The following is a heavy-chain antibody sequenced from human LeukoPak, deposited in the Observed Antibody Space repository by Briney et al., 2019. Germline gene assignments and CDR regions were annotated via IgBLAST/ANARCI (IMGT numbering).Heavy chain of an antibody. CDR1: GFTFSSYG. D-gene: IGHD3-3*01. V-gene: IGHV3-30*03. J-gene: IGHJ6*02. CDR2: ITYDGSNK. CDR3: AAIFGVVIRYYYGMEV. Sequence: GGSLRLSCAASGFTFSSYGMHWVRQAPGKGLEWVAVITYDGSNKYYADSVRGRFTISRDNSKNTLYLQMNSLRAEGTAVYYCAAIFGVVIRYYYGMEVWGQGTTVTVSS.